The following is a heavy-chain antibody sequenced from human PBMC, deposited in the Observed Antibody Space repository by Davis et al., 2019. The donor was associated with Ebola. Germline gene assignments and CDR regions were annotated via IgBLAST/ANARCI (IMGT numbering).Heavy chain of an antibody. CDR1: GGSISSSSYY. D-gene: IGHD3-22*01. J-gene: IGHJ5*02. CDR2: IYYSGST. CDR3: ARRDYYDSSGDYNWFDP. Sequence: PSETLSLTCTVSGGSISSSSYYWGWIRQPPGKGLEWIGSIYYSGSTYYNPSLKSRVTISVDTSKNQFSLKLSSVTAADTAVYYCARRDYYDSSGDYNWFDPWGQGTLVTVSS. V-gene: IGHV4-39*01.